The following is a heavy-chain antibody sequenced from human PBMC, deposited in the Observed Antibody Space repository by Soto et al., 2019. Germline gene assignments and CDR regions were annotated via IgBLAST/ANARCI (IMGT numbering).Heavy chain of an antibody. V-gene: IGHV3-23*01. J-gene: IGHJ4*02. CDR2: IRNGGDRT. Sequence: PGCSPGLCSAATGFAFSWHAMSWVRQAPGKGLEWVSAIRNGGDRTYYADSVKGRFTISRDNSKNTLFLQMNSLRAEDTAVYYCAKDKMEQWLVGGYFDFWGQGTLVTVSS. D-gene: IGHD6-19*01. CDR1: GFAFSWHA. CDR3: AKDKMEQWLVGGYFDF.